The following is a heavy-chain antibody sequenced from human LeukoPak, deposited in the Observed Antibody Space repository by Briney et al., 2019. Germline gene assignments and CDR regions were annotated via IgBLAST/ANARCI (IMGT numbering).Heavy chain of an antibody. J-gene: IGHJ6*03. CDR1: GYTFTGYY. CDR3: ARGYYGSGSYYTVRFYYYYYMDV. CDR2: MNPNSGNT. D-gene: IGHD3-10*01. V-gene: IGHV1-8*03. Sequence: GASVKVSCKASGYTFTGYYMHWVRQAPGQGLEWMGWMNPNSGNTGYAQKFQGRVTITRNTSISTAYMELSRLRSDDTAVYYCARGYYGSGSYYTVRFYYYYYMDVWGKGTTVTISS.